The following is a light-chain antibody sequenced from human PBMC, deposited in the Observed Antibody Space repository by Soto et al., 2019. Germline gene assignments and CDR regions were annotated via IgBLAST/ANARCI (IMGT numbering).Light chain of an antibody. J-gene: IGKJ2*01. CDR3: QQYNNWPREYT. CDR1: QSVSSN. Sequence: EILMTQSPATLSVSPGESASLSCRASQSVSSNLAWYQQKPGQAPRLLIYGASTRATGIPARFSGSGSGTEFTLTISSLQSEDFAVYYCQQYNNWPREYTFGQGTKLEIK. V-gene: IGKV3-15*01. CDR2: GAS.